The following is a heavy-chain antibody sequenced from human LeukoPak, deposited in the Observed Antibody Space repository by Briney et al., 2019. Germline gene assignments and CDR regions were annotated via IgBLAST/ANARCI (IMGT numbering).Heavy chain of an antibody. D-gene: IGHD3-22*01. J-gene: IGHJ4*02. Sequence: PGGPLRLSCAASGFTFNNYGMHWVRQAPGKGLEWVAAIWYDGSNKYYADSVKGRFTISRDNSKNTLYLQMNSLRAEDTALYYCARGQEYYYDSSAYSKFDYWGQGTLVTVSS. CDR1: GFTFNNYG. CDR2: IWYDGSNK. V-gene: IGHV3-33*01. CDR3: ARGQEYYYDSSAYSKFDY.